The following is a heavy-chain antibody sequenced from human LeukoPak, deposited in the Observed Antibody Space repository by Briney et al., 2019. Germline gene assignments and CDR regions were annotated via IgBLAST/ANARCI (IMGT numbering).Heavy chain of an antibody. J-gene: IGHJ4*02. V-gene: IGHV3-66*04. CDR3: ARLHYGVLTGPFDY. D-gene: IGHD3-9*01. Sequence: GGPLRLSCAASGITVSTNYMSWVRQAPGKGLEWVSIIYSGGATYYADSVKGRFTISRENSKNTLWLQMNSLRAEDTAVYYCARLHYGVLTGPFDYWGQGTLVTVSS. CDR2: IYSGGAT. CDR1: GITVSTNY.